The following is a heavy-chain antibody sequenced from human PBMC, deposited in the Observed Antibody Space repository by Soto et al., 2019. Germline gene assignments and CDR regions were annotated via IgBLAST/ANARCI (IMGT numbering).Heavy chain of an antibody. CDR1: GFTFSTYA. J-gene: IGHJ4*02. Sequence: EVQLLESGGGLVQPGGSLRLSCAASGFTFSTYAMNWVRQAPGKGLEWVSVISGSGGSTYYADSVKGRFTISRDNSKNTLYLQMISLTAEDTAVYYCAKDPIARVWGWADYWGQGALVTVSS. V-gene: IGHV3-23*01. D-gene: IGHD2-8*01. CDR2: ISGSGGST. CDR3: AKDPIARVWGWADY.